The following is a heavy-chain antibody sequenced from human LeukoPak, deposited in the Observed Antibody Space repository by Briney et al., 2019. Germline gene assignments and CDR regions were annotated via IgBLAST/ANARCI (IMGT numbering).Heavy chain of an antibody. Sequence: SVKVSCKASGYTFTSYAISWVRQAPGQGLEWMGGIIPIFGTANYAQKFQGRVTITADKSTSTAYMELSSLRSEDTAVYYCARERASGSYYSPPDYWGQGTLVTVSS. D-gene: IGHD1-26*01. CDR3: ARERASGSYYSPPDY. CDR2: IIPIFGTA. CDR1: GYTFTSYA. J-gene: IGHJ4*02. V-gene: IGHV1-69*06.